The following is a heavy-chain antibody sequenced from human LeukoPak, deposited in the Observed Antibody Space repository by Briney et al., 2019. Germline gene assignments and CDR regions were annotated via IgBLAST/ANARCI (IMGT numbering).Heavy chain of an antibody. J-gene: IGHJ1*01. Sequence: SETLSLTCTVSGGSISTYYWNWIRQPPGKGLEWIGYIYHSGSTNYNPSLQSRVTISVDTSKNQFSLNLNTVTAADTAVYYCARGGAARLHFQNWGQGTLVTVSS. V-gene: IGHV4-59*01. D-gene: IGHD6-6*01. CDR3: ARGGAARLHFQN. CDR2: IYHSGST. CDR1: GGSISTYY.